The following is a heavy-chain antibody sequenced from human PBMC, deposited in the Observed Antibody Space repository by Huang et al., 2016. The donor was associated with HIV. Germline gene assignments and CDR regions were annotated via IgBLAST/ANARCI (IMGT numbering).Heavy chain of an antibody. Sequence: QVLLVKSGAEVRKPGSSVKVSCTAFGGTFSSYASSWVRKAPGQGVEWMGGIIPSFGTANYTQKFQGRVTFTVDESTNTGYMELTRLTSEDTAVYYCARTAYSYGFRQGYNWFDPWGQGTPVTVSS. CDR1: GGTFSSYA. V-gene: IGHV1-69*13. CDR3: ARTAYSYGFRQGYNWFDP. D-gene: IGHD5-18*01. CDR2: IIPSFGTA. J-gene: IGHJ5*02.